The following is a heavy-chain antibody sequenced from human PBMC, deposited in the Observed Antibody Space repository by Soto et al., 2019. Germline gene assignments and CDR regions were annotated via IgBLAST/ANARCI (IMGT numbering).Heavy chain of an antibody. CDR2: IWYDGSNK. Sequence: PGGSLRLSCAASGFTFSSYGMHWVRQAPGKGLEWVAVIWYDGSNKYYADSVKGRFTISRDNSKNTLYLQMNSLRAEDTAVYYCARDRLYDFWSGYPRAYYYYGMDVWGQGTTVTVSS. V-gene: IGHV3-33*01. CDR1: GFTFSSYG. CDR3: ARDRLYDFWSGYPRAYYYYGMDV. D-gene: IGHD3-3*01. J-gene: IGHJ6*02.